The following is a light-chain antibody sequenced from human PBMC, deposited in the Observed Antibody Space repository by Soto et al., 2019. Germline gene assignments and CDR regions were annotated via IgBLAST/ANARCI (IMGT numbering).Light chain of an antibody. CDR3: QQRSNWPP. Sequence: EIVLTQSPATLSLSPGERATLSCRASQSVSSYLAWYQQKPGQAPRLLIYDASNRATGIPARFSGSGSGTEFTLTISSLEAGDFAVYCCQQRSNWPPFGGGTKVEIK. J-gene: IGKJ4*01. CDR1: QSVSSY. V-gene: IGKV3-11*01. CDR2: DAS.